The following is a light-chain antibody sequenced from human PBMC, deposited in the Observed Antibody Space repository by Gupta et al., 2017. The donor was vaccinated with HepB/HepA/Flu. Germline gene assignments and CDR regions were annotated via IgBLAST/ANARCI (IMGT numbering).Light chain of an antibody. CDR1: QSIRSY. CDR2: AAS. J-gene: IGKJ1*01. V-gene: IGKV1-39*01. Sequence: DIQMTQSPTFLSASLGDRVTITCRASQSIRSYLNWYQQKPGKAPKLLIYAASRLQSGVPSRFSGSGYGTDFTLTISRLQPEDFATYYCQQMYSTPFTFGQGTKVEIK. CDR3: QQMYSTPFT.